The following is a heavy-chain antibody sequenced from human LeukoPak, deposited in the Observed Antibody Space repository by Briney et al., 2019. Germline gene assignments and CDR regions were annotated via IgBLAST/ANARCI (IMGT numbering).Heavy chain of an antibody. CDR3: ARDQWTGTLDY. V-gene: IGHV3-30*03. Sequence: GGSLRLSCAASGFTFSTYGMHWVRQAPGKGLEWVAVISYDGSNEYYADSVKGRFTISRDNSKNTLYLQMNSLRAEDTAVYYCARDQWTGTLDYWGQGTLVTVSS. CDR1: GFTFSTYG. J-gene: IGHJ4*02. CDR2: ISYDGSNE. D-gene: IGHD3/OR15-3a*01.